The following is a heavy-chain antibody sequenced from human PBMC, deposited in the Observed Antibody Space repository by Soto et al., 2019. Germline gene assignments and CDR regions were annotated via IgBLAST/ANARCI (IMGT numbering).Heavy chain of an antibody. CDR3: AKFNVGDYTSFFDY. J-gene: IGHJ4*02. CDR2: ISGSGGST. CDR1: GFTFSSYA. Sequence: EVQLLESGGGLVQPGGSLRLSCAASGFTFSSYAVSWVRQAPGKGLEWVSAISGSGGSTYYADSVKGRFTISRDNSKNTLYLQMTSLRAEDTAVYYCAKFNVGDYTSFFDYWGQGTLVTVSS. V-gene: IGHV3-23*01. D-gene: IGHD4-17*01.